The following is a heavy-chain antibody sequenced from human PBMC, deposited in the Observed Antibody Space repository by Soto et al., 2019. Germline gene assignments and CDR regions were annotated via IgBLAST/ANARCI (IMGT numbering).Heavy chain of an antibody. CDR3: ARPPGYISDWYYFDL. CDR1: GYSFIDYY. V-gene: IGHV1-2*02. J-gene: IGHJ4*02. CDR2: MSPKSGGT. D-gene: IGHD3-9*01. Sequence: ASVKVSCKASGYSFIDYYIHWVRQAPGQGFEWMGRMSPKSGGTNYAQKFEGRVTMTWDTSLNTAYMELSSLKSDDTAVYYCARPPGYISDWYYFDLWGQGTRVTVSS.